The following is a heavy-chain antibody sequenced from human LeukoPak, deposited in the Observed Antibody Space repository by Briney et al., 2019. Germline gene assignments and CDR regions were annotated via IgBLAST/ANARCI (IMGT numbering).Heavy chain of an antibody. CDR3: ARGYCSSIDCPDFYGMDV. Sequence: GSLRLSCAASGFIFSDYYMDWVRQSPGKGLEWVGRSRNKPNGYTTEYAASVKGRFTISRDDSKNSVYLQMNSLEIEDTALYYCARGYCSSIDCPDFYGMDVWGQGTRVSVS. CDR2: SRNKPNGYTT. V-gene: IGHV3-72*01. D-gene: IGHD2-2*01. J-gene: IGHJ6*02. CDR1: GFIFSDYY.